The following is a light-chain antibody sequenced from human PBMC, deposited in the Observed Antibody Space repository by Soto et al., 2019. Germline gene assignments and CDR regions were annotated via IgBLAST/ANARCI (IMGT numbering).Light chain of an antibody. J-gene: IGKJ1*01. V-gene: IGKV1-5*01. CDR1: QSISYY. CDR3: EHDNRFSTWT. Sequence: DIQMPQSPSTFSASVGDRVTITCRASQSISYYLAWYQKHPGKAPKVLIWNASSLQRGAPSRYGVSGSFTEFNLTISGLQPDDFAPYYCEHDNRFSTWTFGKGTKVEI. CDR2: NAS.